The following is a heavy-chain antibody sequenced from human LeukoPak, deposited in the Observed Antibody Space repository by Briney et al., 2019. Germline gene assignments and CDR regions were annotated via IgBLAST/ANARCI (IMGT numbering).Heavy chain of an antibody. CDR1: GGSFSGYY. CDR3: ARGLLGRNSSSWYY. D-gene: IGHD6-13*01. V-gene: IGHV4-34*01. CDR2: INHSGST. Sequence: KPSETLSLTCAVYGGSFSGYYWSWIRQPPGKGLEWIGEINHSGSTNYNPSLKSRVTISVDTSKNQFSLKLSSVTAADTAVYYCARGLLGRNSSSWYYWGQGTLVTVSS. J-gene: IGHJ4*02.